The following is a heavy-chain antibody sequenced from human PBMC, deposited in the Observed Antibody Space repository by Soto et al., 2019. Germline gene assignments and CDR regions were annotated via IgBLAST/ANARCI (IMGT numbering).Heavy chain of an antibody. J-gene: IGHJ6*02. CDR3: AKDRVVGAPYGMDV. V-gene: IGHV3-30*18. CDR2: ISYDGSNK. CDR1: GFTFSSYG. D-gene: IGHD1-26*01. Sequence: QVQLVESGGGVVQPGRSLRLSCAASGFTFSSYGMHWVRQAPGKGLEWVAVISYDGSNKYYADSVKGRFTISRDNSKNTLYLKMNSLKAEDTAVYYCAKDRVVGAPYGMDVWGQGTTVTVSS.